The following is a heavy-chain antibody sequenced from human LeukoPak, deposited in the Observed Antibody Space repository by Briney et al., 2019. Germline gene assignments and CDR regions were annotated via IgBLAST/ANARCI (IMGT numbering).Heavy chain of an antibody. Sequence: GGSLRLSCAASGFTFSSYSMNWVRQAPGKGLEWVSAISGSGGSTYYADSVKGRFTISRDNSKNTLYLQMNSLRAEDTAVYYCAKDLEDIAAAGILGYWGQGTLVTVSS. D-gene: IGHD6-13*01. CDR3: AKDLEDIAAAGILGY. CDR1: GFTFSSYS. V-gene: IGHV3-23*01. J-gene: IGHJ4*02. CDR2: ISGSGGST.